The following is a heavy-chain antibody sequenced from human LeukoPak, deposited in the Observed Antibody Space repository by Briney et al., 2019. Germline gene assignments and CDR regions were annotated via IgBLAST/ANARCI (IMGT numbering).Heavy chain of an antibody. J-gene: IGHJ4*02. D-gene: IGHD6-19*01. CDR3: AEDNRRHYTSGPNPDSLH. V-gene: IGHV3-74*01. Sequence: GGSLRLSCETAGFTFSSYVMHWVRRTPGKGLVWVSRISHDGIISYADSVKGRFTISRDNAKNSLYLQMNSLRVEDTAFYYCAEDNRRHYTSGPNPDSLHWGQGALVTVSS. CDR1: GFTFSSYV. CDR2: ISHDGII.